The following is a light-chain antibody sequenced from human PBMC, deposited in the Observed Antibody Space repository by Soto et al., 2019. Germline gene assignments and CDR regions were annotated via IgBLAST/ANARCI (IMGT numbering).Light chain of an antibody. V-gene: IGKV1-5*01. Sequence: DIQMTQSPSTLSASVGDRVTITCRASQSISSWLAWYQQKPGKAPKLLIYDASSLESGVPSRFSGSGSGTEFTLTPSILQPDDFATYYCQQYNSYSPTFGGGTKVEIK. CDR3: QQYNSYSPT. CDR1: QSISSW. CDR2: DAS. J-gene: IGKJ4*01.